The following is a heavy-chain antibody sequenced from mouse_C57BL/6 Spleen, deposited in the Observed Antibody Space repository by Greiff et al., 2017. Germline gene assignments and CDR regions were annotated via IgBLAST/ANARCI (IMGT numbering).Heavy chain of an antibody. D-gene: IGHD1-2*01. CDR1: GYTFTSYW. J-gene: IGHJ2*01. CDR2: IDPSDSDT. Sequence: QVHVKQPGAELVRPGSSVKLSCKASGYTFTSYWMHWVKQRPIQGLEWIGNIDPSDSDTHYNQKFKDKATLTVDKSSSTAYMQLSSLTSEDSAVYYCARALTLDYWGQGTTLTVSS. V-gene: IGHV1-52*01. CDR3: ARALTLDY.